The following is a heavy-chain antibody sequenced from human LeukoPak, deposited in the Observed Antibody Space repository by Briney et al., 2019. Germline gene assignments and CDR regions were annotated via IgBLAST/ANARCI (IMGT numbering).Heavy chain of an antibody. CDR2: ISYDGSNN. V-gene: IGHV3-30-3*01. Sequence: GGSLRLSCAASGFAFSSYAMHWVRQAPGKGLEWVAVISYDGSNNYYADSVKGRFTISRDNSKNTLYLQMNSLRAKDTAVYYCARFDIVVVTWGQGTLVTVSS. CDR1: GFAFSSYA. J-gene: IGHJ5*02. D-gene: IGHD2-2*01. CDR3: ARFDIVVVT.